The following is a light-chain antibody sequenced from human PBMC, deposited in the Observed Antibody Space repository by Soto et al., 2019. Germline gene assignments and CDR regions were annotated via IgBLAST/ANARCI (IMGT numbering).Light chain of an antibody. CDR2: AAS. CDR3: QQSYSTPPT. Sequence: DIQMTQSPSSLSASVGDRVTITCRASQSMSSYLNWYQQKPGKAPKLLIYAASSLQSGVPSRFSGSGAGTDFTLTISSLQPEDFATYYWQQSYSTPPTFGQGTKLEIK. V-gene: IGKV1-39*01. CDR1: QSMSSY. J-gene: IGKJ2*01.